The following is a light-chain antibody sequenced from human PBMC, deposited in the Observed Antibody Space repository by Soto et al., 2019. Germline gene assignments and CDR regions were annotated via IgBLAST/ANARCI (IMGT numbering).Light chain of an antibody. CDR1: QSISNH. J-gene: IGKJ3*01. Sequence: EIVLTQSPATLSLSPGAIATLSRRASQSISNHLAWYQQKPGQAPRLLIYDASKTATGIPARFSGSGSGTDFTLTISSLEPEDFAVYYCQQRNSWPPLFTVGPGTKVEIK. V-gene: IGKV3-11*01. CDR3: QQRNSWPPLFT. CDR2: DAS.